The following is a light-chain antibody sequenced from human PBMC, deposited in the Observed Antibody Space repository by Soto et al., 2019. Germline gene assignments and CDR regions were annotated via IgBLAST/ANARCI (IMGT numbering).Light chain of an antibody. CDR2: DAS. CDR1: ESIYRW. J-gene: IGKJ2*01. CDR3: QQYCSYPYT. Sequence: DIQMTQSPSTLSASVGDRVTITCRASESIYRWLAWYQQTTGKAPTFLIYDASSLESGVPSRFSGSGSGTEFPLTISSLQHDDFATYYCQQYCSYPYTFGQGTKLEIK. V-gene: IGKV1-5*01.